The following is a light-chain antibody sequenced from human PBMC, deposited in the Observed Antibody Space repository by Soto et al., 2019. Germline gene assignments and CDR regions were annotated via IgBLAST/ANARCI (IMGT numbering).Light chain of an antibody. J-gene: IGKJ2*01. V-gene: IGKV1-5*03. Sequence: DIQMTQSPSTLSASVGDRVTITCRASQSINTWLAWYQQKPGKAPKLLNYKASSLGSGVPSRFSGSGSGTDFTLTISSLQPDDFAIYYCQQYNSHSSYTFGQGTKLEIK. CDR3: QQYNSHSSYT. CDR2: KAS. CDR1: QSINTW.